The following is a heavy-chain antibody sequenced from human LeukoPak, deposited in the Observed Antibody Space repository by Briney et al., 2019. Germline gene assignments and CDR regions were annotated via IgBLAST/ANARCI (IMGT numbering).Heavy chain of an antibody. CDR3: AIDEQAVSTPDGMDV. D-gene: IGHD6-13*01. J-gene: IGHJ6*04. CDR1: GFTFSRYS. Sequence: RGSLRLSCAASGFTFSRYSMNWVRQAPGKGLEWGSSISSSSRYIYYADSEKGRFTISRDNAKNSLYLQMNSLRAEDTAVYYCAIDEQAVSTPDGMDVWGEETTVTVSS. CDR2: ISSSSRYI. V-gene: IGHV3-21*01.